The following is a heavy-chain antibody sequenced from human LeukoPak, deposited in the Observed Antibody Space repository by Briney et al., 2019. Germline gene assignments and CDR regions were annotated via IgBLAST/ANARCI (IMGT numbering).Heavy chain of an antibody. D-gene: IGHD3-22*01. CDR3: ARQGNYDSSGYYSTSWFDP. Sequence: SETLSLTCTVSAGSISSYYWSWIRQPPGKGLEWIGYIYYSGSTNDNPSLKSRVTISVDTSKNQFSLKLSSVTAADTAVYYCARQGNYDSSGYYSTSWFDPWGQGTLVTVSS. V-gene: IGHV4-59*08. J-gene: IGHJ5*02. CDR2: IYYSGST. CDR1: AGSISSYY.